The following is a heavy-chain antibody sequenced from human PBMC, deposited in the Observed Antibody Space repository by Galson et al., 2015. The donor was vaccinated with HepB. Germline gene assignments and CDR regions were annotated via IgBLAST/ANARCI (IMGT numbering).Heavy chain of an antibody. CDR2: IIPIFDTP. CDR3: ASLEDGSGHFYGYFDY. D-gene: IGHD3-22*01. V-gene: IGHV1-69*13. CDR1: GGTFSSYP. J-gene: IGHJ4*02. Sequence: SVKVSCKASGGTFSSYPISWVRQAPGQGLEWMGGIIPIFDTPNYAQKFQGRVTITADESTSTAYMELSSLRSDDTAVYYCASLEDGSGHFYGYFDYWGQGTLVTASS.